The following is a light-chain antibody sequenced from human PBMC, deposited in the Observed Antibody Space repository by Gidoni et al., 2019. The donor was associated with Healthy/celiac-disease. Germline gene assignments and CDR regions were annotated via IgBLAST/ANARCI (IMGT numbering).Light chain of an antibody. CDR1: QDISNY. CDR3: QQYDNLPRVT. CDR2: DAS. V-gene: IGKV1-33*01. J-gene: IGKJ4*01. Sequence: DIQMTQSPSSLSASVGDRVTITCQASQDISNYLNWYQQKPGKAHKLLIYDASNLETGVPSRFSGSVSGTDFTFTISSLQPEDIATYYCQQYDNLPRVTFGGGTKVEIK.